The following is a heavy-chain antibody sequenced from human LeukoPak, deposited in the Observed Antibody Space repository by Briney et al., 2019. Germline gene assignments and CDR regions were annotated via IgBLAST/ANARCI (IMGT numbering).Heavy chain of an antibody. Sequence: GGSLRLSCAASGFTFSSYWMNWARQAPGKGLEWVASINHNGNVNYYVDSVKGRFTISRDNAKNSLYLQMNNLRADDTALYYCAREIVGYDAFDIWGQGTMVTVSS. CDR3: AREIVGYDAFDI. V-gene: IGHV3-7*01. J-gene: IGHJ3*02. CDR1: GFTFSSYW. CDR2: INHNGNVN. D-gene: IGHD1-1*01.